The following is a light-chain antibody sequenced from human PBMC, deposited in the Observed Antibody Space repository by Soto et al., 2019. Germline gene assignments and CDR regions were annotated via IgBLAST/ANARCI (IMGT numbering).Light chain of an antibody. J-gene: IGKJ4*01. V-gene: IGKV1-27*01. CDR2: AAS. CDR3: HQYTNFPS. Sequence: DIQMTQSPSSLSASVGDRVTITCRASQGISNYLTWYQQIPGKVPKLLISAASTLQSGVPSRFSGSGSGTDFALTISRLQPDDVPTYYCHQYTNFPSFGVWTKVDIK. CDR1: QGISNY.